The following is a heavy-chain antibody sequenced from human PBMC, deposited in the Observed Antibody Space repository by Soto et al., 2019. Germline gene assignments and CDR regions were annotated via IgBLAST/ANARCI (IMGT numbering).Heavy chain of an antibody. Sequence: EVQLLESGGDLIQPGGSLRLSCVASGLTFGSRAMSWVRQSPGEGLEWVSTITDTGGDAKYADSVRGRFAISRDNSKNKLYLPMSGLRGEGSAIFFCVRGAKDSYPGSRIFDFWGRGTLVTVSS. CDR2: ITDTGGDA. CDR3: VRGAKDSYPGSRIFDF. CDR1: GLTFGSRA. D-gene: IGHD3-10*01. J-gene: IGHJ4*02. V-gene: IGHV3-23*01.